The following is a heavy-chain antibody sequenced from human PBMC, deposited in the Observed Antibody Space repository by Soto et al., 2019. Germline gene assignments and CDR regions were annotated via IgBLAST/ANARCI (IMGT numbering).Heavy chain of an antibody. J-gene: IGHJ4*02. Sequence: SEPLSRTWTVSGGSISDGGYYWIGIRKHPGKCLEWIGYIYYSGSTYYHPSLKSRVTISVDTSKNQFSLKLSSVTAADTSVYYCARVIYSGYDYVDYWGQGTLVTGSS. D-gene: IGHD5-12*01. V-gene: IGHV4-31*02. CDR3: ARVIYSGYDYVDY. CDR2: IYYSGST. CDR1: GGSISDGGYY.